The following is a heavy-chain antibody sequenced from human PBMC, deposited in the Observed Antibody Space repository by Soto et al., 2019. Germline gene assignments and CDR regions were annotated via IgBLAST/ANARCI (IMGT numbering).Heavy chain of an antibody. CDR2: IYYSGST. V-gene: IGHV4-31*03. D-gene: IGHD3-10*01. Sequence: PSETLSLTCTVSGGSISGGGYYWSWIRQHPGKGLEWIGYIYYSGSTYYNPSLKSRVTISVDTSKNQFSLKLSSVTAADTAVYYCARESGFGEGSGMDVWGQGTTVTVSS. CDR1: GGSISGGGYY. CDR3: ARESGFGEGSGMDV. J-gene: IGHJ6*02.